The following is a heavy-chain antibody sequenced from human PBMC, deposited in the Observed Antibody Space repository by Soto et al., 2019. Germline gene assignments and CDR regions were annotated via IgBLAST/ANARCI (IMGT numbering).Heavy chain of an antibody. J-gene: IGHJ4*01. CDR2: ISGSGGST. D-gene: IGHD2-21*01. CDR3: AQDTAYKIPCWYY. V-gene: IGHV3-23*01. Sequence: SDRMSCASSESVDIGGPMSFKQKAPGKGLEWVSAISGSGGSTYYADSVKGLFTISRDNSKNTLYLQMNSLRAEDTAVFYFAQDTAYKIPCWYYWRRGTLLPISS. CDR1: ESVDIGGP.